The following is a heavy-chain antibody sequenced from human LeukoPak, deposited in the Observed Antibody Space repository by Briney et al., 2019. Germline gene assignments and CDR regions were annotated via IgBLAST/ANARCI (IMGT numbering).Heavy chain of an antibody. CDR3: ARGVTYYYDSSGYYYSLFDY. J-gene: IGHJ4*02. D-gene: IGHD3-22*01. Sequence: SETLSLTCTVSGGSISSYYWSWIRQPPGKGLEWIGYIYYSGSANYNPSLKSRVTISVDTSKNQFSLKLSSVTAADTAVYYCARGVTYYYDSSGYYYSLFDYWGQGTLVTVSS. CDR1: GGSISSYY. V-gene: IGHV4-59*01. CDR2: IYYSGSA.